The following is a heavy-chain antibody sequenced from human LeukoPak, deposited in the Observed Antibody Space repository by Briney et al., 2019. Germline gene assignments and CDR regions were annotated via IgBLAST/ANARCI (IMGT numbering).Heavy chain of an antibody. CDR2: ISGSGGST. CDR3: ATDSSSWYFDF. CDR1: RFTFNNYA. V-gene: IGHV3-23*01. Sequence: GGSLRHSCAASRFTFNNYAMSWVRQAPGKGLEWVSVISGSGGSTYYADSVKGRFTISRDNSKNTLYLQMNSLRAEDTAVYYCATDSSSWYFDFWGQGALVTVSS. D-gene: IGHD6-13*01. J-gene: IGHJ4*02.